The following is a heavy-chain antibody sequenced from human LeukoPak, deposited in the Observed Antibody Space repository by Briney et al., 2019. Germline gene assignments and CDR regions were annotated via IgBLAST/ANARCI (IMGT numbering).Heavy chain of an antibody. CDR2: INQDGSEK. V-gene: IGHV3-7*01. J-gene: IGHJ4*02. Sequence: GGSLRLSCAASGITFSSYWMTWVRQPPGKRLEWVANINQDGSEKNYVDSVKGRFTISRDNAKNSVYLQMNSLRAEDAALYYCAKGWSDHQYWGQGTLVTVSS. CDR3: AKGWSDHQY. CDR1: GITFSSYW. D-gene: IGHD6-13*01.